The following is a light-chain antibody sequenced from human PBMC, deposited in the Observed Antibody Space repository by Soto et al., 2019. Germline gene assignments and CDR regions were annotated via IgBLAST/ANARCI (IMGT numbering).Light chain of an antibody. V-gene: IGKV1-5*03. Sequence: DIQMTQSPSTLSASVGDRVTITCRASQSISSWLAWYQQKPGTAPNLLIYKASTLQGGVPSRFSGSGSGTEFTLTISSLQPDDSAIYYCQQYSDNWTFGQGTKVDI. CDR1: QSISSW. J-gene: IGKJ1*01. CDR3: QQYSDNWT. CDR2: KAS.